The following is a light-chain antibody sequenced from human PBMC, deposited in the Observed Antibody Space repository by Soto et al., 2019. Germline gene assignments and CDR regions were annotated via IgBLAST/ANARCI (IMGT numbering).Light chain of an antibody. CDR1: QGISSY. CDR2: AAS. CDR3: HHYHNWPMT. J-gene: IGKJ5*01. V-gene: IGKV1-9*01. Sequence: DIQLTQSPSFLSASVGDRVTITCRASQGISSYLAWYQQKPGKAPKLLIYAASTLQSGVPSTFSGRGSGTEFTLTISSLQSEDFAVYDCHHYHNWPMTFGLGTRREIK.